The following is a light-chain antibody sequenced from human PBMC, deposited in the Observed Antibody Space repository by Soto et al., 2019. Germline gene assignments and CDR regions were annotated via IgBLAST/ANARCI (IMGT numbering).Light chain of an antibody. CDR3: QQYGSSSWT. CDR2: GAS. Sequence: EIGLTQSPGTLSLSPGERATLSCRAIQSVSSSYLAWYQQKPGQAPRLLIYGASSRATGIPDRFSGSGSGTDFTLTISRLEPDDFAVYCCQQYGSSSWTCGQGPKVEIK. V-gene: IGKV3-20*01. J-gene: IGKJ1*01. CDR1: QSVSSSY.